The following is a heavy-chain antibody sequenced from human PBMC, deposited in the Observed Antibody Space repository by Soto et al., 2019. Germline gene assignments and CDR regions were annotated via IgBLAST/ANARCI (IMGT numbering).Heavy chain of an antibody. Sequence: GGSLRLSCAASGFTFSSYGMHWVRQAPGKGLEWVAVIWYDGSNKYYAEYVKGRFTISRDNSKNTLYLQMNSLRAEDTAVYYCAKGGTQLWYEGLDYWGQGTLVTVSS. D-gene: IGHD5-18*01. CDR2: IWYDGSNK. J-gene: IGHJ4*02. CDR1: GFTFSSYG. CDR3: AKGGTQLWYEGLDY. V-gene: IGHV3-33*06.